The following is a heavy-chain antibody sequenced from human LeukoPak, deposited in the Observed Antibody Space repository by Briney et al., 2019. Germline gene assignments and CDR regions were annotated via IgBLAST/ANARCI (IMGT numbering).Heavy chain of an antibody. J-gene: IGHJ4*02. V-gene: IGHV3-23*01. CDR1: GFTLTNYA. CDR3: AKWGDYDVLTGYYVSDY. Sequence: PGASLRLSCVAAGFTLTNYAIRWVRQVAGEWLGWVSAIPGSGGNTYYADSVKGRLTISRDNSKNTVFLQMNSLRAEDTAVYYCAKWGDYDVLTGYYVSDYWGQGTLVTVSS. CDR2: IPGSGGNT. D-gene: IGHD3-9*01.